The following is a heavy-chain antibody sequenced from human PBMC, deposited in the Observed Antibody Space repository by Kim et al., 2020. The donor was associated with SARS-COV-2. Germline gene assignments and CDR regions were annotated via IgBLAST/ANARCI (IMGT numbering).Heavy chain of an antibody. J-gene: IGHJ3*02. CDR3: ARETYGSGPFDI. D-gene: IGHD3-10*01. Sequence: NYAQKLQGRVTMTTDTSTSTAYMELRSLRSDDTAVYYCARETYGSGPFDIWGQGTMVTVSS. V-gene: IGHV1-18*01.